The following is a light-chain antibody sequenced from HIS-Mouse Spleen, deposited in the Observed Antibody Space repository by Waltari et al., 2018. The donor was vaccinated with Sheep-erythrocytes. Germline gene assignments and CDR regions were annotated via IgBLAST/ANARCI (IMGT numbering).Light chain of an antibody. Sequence: SYELTQPPSVSVSPGQTARITCSGDALPKKYAYWYQQKSGPAPVLVIHEDSKRPSGIPEGFSGSRSGTMATLTIRGAQVEDEADYYCYSTDSSGNHWVFGGGTKLTVL. J-gene: IGLJ3*02. V-gene: IGLV3-10*01. CDR3: YSTDSSGNHWV. CDR1: ALPKKY. CDR2: EDS.